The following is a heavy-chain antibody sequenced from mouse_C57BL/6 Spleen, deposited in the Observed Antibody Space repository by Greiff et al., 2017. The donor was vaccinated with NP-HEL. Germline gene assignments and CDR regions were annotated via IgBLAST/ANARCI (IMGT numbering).Heavy chain of an antibody. CDR1: GFTFSDYG. CDR2: ISSGSSTI. CDR3: ARSTTVVAPSYAMDY. D-gene: IGHD1-1*01. Sequence: EVQGVESGGGLVKPGGSLKLSCAASGFTFSDYGMHWVRQAPEKGLEWVAYISSGSSTIYYADTVKGRFTISRDNAKNTLFLQMTSLRSEDTAMYYCARSTTVVAPSYAMDYWGQGTSVTVSS. V-gene: IGHV5-17*01. J-gene: IGHJ4*01.